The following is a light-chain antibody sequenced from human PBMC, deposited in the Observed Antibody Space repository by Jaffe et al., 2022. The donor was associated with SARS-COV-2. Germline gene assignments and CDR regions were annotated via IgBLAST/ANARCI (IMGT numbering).Light chain of an antibody. Sequence: QSVLTQPPSVSGAPGQRVTISCTGSGSNIGAGYVVQWYQQLPRTAPRLLIYDNNNRPAGVPDRFSGSKSGTSASLAITGLQAEDEADYYCESYDISVTGWVLGGGTKLTVL. V-gene: IGLV1-40*01. CDR3: ESYDISVTGWV. CDR1: GSNIGAGYV. J-gene: IGLJ3*02. CDR2: DNN.